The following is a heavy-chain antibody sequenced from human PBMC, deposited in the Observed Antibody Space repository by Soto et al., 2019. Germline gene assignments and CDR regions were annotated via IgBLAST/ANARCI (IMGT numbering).Heavy chain of an antibody. CDR3: ARKAGTMVRGVLRNWFDP. Sequence: ASVKVSCKASGYTFTSYGISWVRQAPGQGLEWMGWIRAYNGNTNYAQKLQGRVTMTTDTSTSTAYMELRSLRSDDTAVYYCARKAGTMVRGVLRNWFDPWGQGTLVTVSS. CDR1: GYTFTSYG. CDR2: IRAYNGNT. V-gene: IGHV1-18*01. D-gene: IGHD3-10*01. J-gene: IGHJ5*02.